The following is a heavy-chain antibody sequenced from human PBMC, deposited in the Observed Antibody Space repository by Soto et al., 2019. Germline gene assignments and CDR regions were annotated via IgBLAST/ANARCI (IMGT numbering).Heavy chain of an antibody. CDR2: ISYDGSNK. Sequence: GGSLRLSCAASGFTFSSYAMHWVRQAPGKGLEWVAVISYDGSNKYYADSVKGRFTISRDNSKNTLYLQMNSLRAEDTAVYYCARVYYYDSSGHRLFYYYYGMDVWGQGTTVTVS. CDR1: GFTFSSYA. CDR3: ARVYYYDSSGHRLFYYYYGMDV. D-gene: IGHD3-22*01. V-gene: IGHV3-30-3*01. J-gene: IGHJ6*02.